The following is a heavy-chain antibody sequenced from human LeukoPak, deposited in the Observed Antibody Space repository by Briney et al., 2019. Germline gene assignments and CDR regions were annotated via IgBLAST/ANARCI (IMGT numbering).Heavy chain of an antibody. J-gene: IGHJ5*02. CDR1: GFTFSSYW. CDR3: VRDPVEYASWFGP. Sequence: PGGSLRLSCAASGFTFSSYWMSWVRQAPGKGLEWVADISQDGSGIYYVDSLKGRFTISRDNAKNSLYLQMNSLRAEDTAMYFCVRDPVEYASWFGPWGQGTLVTVSS. V-gene: IGHV3-7*01. D-gene: IGHD3-3*01. CDR2: ISQDGSGI.